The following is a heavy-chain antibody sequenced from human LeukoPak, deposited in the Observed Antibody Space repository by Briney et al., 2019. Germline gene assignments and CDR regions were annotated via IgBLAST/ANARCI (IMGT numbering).Heavy chain of an antibody. CDR3: ARRRYSGSSQHFDY. CDR1: GFTFSSHW. CDR2: IKKDGSEK. J-gene: IGHJ4*02. Sequence: PGGSLRLSCAASGFTFSSHWMSWVRQAPGKGLEWVANIKKDGSEKYYVDSVKGRFTISRDNAKNSLYLQMNSLRAEDTAVYYCARRRYSGSSQHFDYWGLGTLVTVSS. D-gene: IGHD1-26*01. V-gene: IGHV3-7*01.